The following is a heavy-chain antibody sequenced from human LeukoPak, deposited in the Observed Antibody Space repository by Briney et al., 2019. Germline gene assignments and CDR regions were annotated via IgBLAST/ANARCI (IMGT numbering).Heavy chain of an antibody. CDR3: ARGLGYDFWSGYYSRTFDY. D-gene: IGHD3-3*01. V-gene: IGHV3-11*01. CDR2: ISSSGSTI. Sequence: GGSLRLSCAASGFTFSDYYMSWIRQAPGKGLEWVSYISSSGSTIYYADSVKGRFTISRDNAKNSLYLQMNSLRAEDTAVYYCARGLGYDFWSGYYSRTFDYWGQGTLVTVSS. CDR1: GFTFSDYY. J-gene: IGHJ4*02.